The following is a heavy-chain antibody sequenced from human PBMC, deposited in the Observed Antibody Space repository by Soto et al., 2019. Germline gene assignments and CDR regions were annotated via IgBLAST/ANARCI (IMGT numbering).Heavy chain of an antibody. CDR2: VTGRGPNT. CDR3: AKVWFAELYPFDY. CDR1: GFTFSSYT. D-gene: IGHD3-10*01. V-gene: IGHV3-23*01. J-gene: IGHJ4*02. Sequence: GGSLRLSCAASGFTFSSYTFSWVRQAPGKGLEWVSAVTGRGPNTYYADSVQGRFTISRDNSKNTLYLQMNSLRAEDTAVYYCAKVWFAELYPFDYSGQGTLVTVSS.